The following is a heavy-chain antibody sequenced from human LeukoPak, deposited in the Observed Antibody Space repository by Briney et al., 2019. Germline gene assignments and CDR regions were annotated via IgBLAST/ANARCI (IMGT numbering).Heavy chain of an antibody. J-gene: IGHJ4*02. Sequence: SETLSLTCTVSGGSVSSGSYYWSWIRQPPGKGLEWIGYIYYSGSTNYNPSLKSRVTVSVDTSKNQFSLKLSSVTAADTAVYYCARGALTYYDFWSGYYTAYYFNYWGQGTLVTVSS. CDR2: IYYSGST. CDR1: GGSVSSGSYY. CDR3: ARGALTYYDFWSGYYTAYYFNY. V-gene: IGHV4-61*01. D-gene: IGHD3-3*01.